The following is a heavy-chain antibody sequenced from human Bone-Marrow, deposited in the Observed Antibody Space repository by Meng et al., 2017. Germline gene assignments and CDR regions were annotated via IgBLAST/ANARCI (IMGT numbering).Heavy chain of an antibody. CDR1: GFIFSNYA. V-gene: IGHV3-30*01. J-gene: IGHJ3*02. CDR3: AREEDYYDSSGLRCALDI. Sequence: GESLKISCAASGFIFSNYAMNWVRQAPGKGLEWVAVISYDGSNKYYADSVKGRFTISRDNSKNTLYLQMNSLRAEDTAVYYCAREEDYYDSSGLRCALDIWGQGTMVTVSS. D-gene: IGHD3-22*01. CDR2: ISYDGSNK.